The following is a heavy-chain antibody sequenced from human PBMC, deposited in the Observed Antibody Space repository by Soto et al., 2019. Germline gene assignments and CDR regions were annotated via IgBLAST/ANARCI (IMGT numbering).Heavy chain of an antibody. V-gene: IGHV1-69*01. CDR1: GGTFSNDA. J-gene: IGHJ6*02. Sequence: QEQLVQAGAEVKKPGSSVRISCRASGGTFSNDAVSWGRQAPGQGLQWMGGCIPIFGTTHYAQKFQGRVTITADESTATAYMELRSVTSEDTAVYYCATGLRTGNYGMDVWGQGTAVTVSS. CDR2: CIPIFGTT. D-gene: IGHD3-10*01. CDR3: ATGLRTGNYGMDV.